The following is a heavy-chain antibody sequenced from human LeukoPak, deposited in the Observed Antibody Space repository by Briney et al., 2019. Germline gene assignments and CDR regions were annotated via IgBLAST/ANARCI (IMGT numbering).Heavy chain of an antibody. CDR3: VKGVEGRLVDY. J-gene: IGHJ4*02. CDR2: ISGGGTT. V-gene: IGHV3-23*01. CDR1: GFTFSSYA. D-gene: IGHD3-16*01. Sequence: PGGSLRLSCKASGFTFSSYAMSWVRQAPGKGLEWVSIISGGGTTYYVDSVKGRFTSSRDNSKNTVYLQMSSLRAEDTGIYYCVKGVEGRLVDYWGQGTLVTVSS.